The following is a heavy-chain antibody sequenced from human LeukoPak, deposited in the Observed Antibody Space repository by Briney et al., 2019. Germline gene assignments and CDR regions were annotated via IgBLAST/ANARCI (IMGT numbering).Heavy chain of an antibody. CDR3: AKGYYYDSSRTDYFDY. CDR2: IKQDGSEK. Sequence: GGSLRLSCAASGFTFSSYWMSWVRQAPGKGLEWVANIKQDGSEKYYVDSVKGRFTISRDNAKNSLYLQMNSLRAEDTALYYCAKGYYYDSSRTDYFDYWGHGTLVTVSS. CDR1: GFTFSSYW. V-gene: IGHV3-7*03. D-gene: IGHD3-22*01. J-gene: IGHJ4*01.